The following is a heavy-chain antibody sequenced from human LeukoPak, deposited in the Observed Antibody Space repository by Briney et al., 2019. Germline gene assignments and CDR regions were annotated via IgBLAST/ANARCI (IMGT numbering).Heavy chain of an antibody. CDR2: IYYSGST. Sequence: SETLSLTCTVSGGSISTSSYYWGRIRQPPGKGLEWIGSIYYSGSTYFNPSLKSRVTISVDTSKNQFSLKLSSVTAADTAVYYCARLGRLYSSSPGLIDYWGQGTLVTVSS. J-gene: IGHJ4*02. CDR3: ARLGRLYSSSPGLIDY. D-gene: IGHD6-6*01. CDR1: GGSISTSSYY. V-gene: IGHV4-39*01.